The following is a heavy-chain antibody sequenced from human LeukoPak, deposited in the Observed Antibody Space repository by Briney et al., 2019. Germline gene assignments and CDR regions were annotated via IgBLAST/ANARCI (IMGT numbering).Heavy chain of an antibody. CDR2: LYHNGRA. Sequence: SETLSLTCAVYGYSISSGYQWAWIRPPPGKTLEWIGSLYHNGRAHYNPSLKSRVTISVDRSNNQFSLRLSSVTAADTAVYYCTRDPRWLTPDCTSTSCYENYFDPWGQGTLVTVSS. CDR1: GYSISSGYQ. V-gene: IGHV4-38-2*02. D-gene: IGHD2-2*01. J-gene: IGHJ5*02. CDR3: TRDPRWLTPDCTSTSCYENYFDP.